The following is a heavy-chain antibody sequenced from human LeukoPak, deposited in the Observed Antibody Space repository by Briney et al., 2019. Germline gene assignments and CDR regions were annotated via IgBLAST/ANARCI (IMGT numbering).Heavy chain of an antibody. CDR1: GGSISSYY. J-gene: IGHJ6*02. CDR2: IYTSGST. V-gene: IGHV4-4*07. Sequence: SETLSLTCTVSGGSISSYYWSWIRQPAGKGLEWIGRIYTSGSTNYNPSLKSRVTMSVDTSKNQSSLKLSSVTAADTAVYYCARAGGYYDSSGYYYYYGMDVWGQGTTVTVSS. D-gene: IGHD3-22*01. CDR3: ARAGGYYDSSGYYYYYGMDV.